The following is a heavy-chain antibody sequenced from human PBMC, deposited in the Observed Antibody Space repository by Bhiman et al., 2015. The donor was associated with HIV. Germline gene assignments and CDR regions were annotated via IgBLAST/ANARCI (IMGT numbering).Heavy chain of an antibody. Sequence: EVQLVESGGVVVQPGGSLRLSCAASGFTFDDYAMHWVRQAPGKGLEWVSLISWDGGTTYYADSVKGRFTISRDNSKNSLYLQMNSLRSEDTAFYYCAKGQGGTYFDSWGPGNPGHR. CDR1: GFTFDDYA. V-gene: IGHV3-43D*03. J-gene: IGHJ4*02. CDR2: ISWDGGTT. CDR3: AKGQGGTYFDS. D-gene: IGHD1-26*01.